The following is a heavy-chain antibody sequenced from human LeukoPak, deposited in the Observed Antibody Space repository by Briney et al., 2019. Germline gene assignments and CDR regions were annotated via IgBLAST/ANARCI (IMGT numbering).Heavy chain of an antibody. Sequence: PGGSLRLSCAASGFTFSRYWMHWVRQAPGKGLVWVSRINSDGSSTSYADSVKGRFTISRDNAKNTLYLQMNSLRAEDTAVYYCARDRIEYSYGTGFDYWGQGTLVTVSS. D-gene: IGHD5-18*01. J-gene: IGHJ4*02. CDR2: INSDGSST. V-gene: IGHV3-74*01. CDR3: ARDRIEYSYGTGFDY. CDR1: GFTFSRYW.